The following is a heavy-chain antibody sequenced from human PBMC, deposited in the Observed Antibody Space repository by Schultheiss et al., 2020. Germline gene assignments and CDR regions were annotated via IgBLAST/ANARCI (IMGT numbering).Heavy chain of an antibody. D-gene: IGHD3-10*01. CDR1: GGSFSGYS. J-gene: IGHJ4*02. CDR2: IYYSGST. CDR3: ARAASYGQSYFDY. Sequence: SETLSLTCAVYGGSFSGYSWNWIRQFPGKGLEWIGYIYYSGSTNYNPSLKSRVTISVDTSKNHFSLRLSSMTAADTAVYYCARAASYGQSYFDYWGQGTLVTVSS. V-gene: IGHV4-34*11.